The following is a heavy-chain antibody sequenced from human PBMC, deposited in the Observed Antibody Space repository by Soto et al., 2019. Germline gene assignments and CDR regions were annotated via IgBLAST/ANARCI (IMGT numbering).Heavy chain of an antibody. CDR2: IYNNETF. D-gene: IGHD6-19*01. Sequence: SETLSLSCSVSGASVSSGSFYWSWIRQPPGKGLEWIGFIYNNETFNYNPSLKSRVTLSVDTSKHQFSLKLSSVTAADTAVYYCARVPLRYSSSHNFDSWGQGALVTVSS. CDR3: ARVPLRYSSSHNFDS. CDR1: GASVSSGSFY. V-gene: IGHV4-61*01. J-gene: IGHJ4*02.